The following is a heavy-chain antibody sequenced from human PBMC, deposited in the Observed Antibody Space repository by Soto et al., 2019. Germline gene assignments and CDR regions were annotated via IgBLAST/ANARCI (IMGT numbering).Heavy chain of an antibody. V-gene: IGHV4-30-4*01. CDR1: VVSIIIGDDD. Sequence: SSTXAVSATVAVVSIIIGDDDVSWIRQPPGKGLEWIGYIYYSGSTYYNPSLKSRFTISADTSKNPLSMKLSPVTAADTAVYYCASARGYYYFEYCGQRPLV. CDR3: ASARGYYYFEY. CDR2: IYYSGST. D-gene: IGHD5-18*01. J-gene: IGHJ4*02.